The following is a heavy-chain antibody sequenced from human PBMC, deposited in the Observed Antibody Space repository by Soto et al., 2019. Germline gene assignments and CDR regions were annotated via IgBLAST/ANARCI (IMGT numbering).Heavy chain of an antibody. CDR2: IYYSGST. CDR1: GGSISSGGYY. J-gene: IGHJ4*02. Sequence: SETLSLTCTVSGGSISSGGYYWSWIRQHPGKGLEWIGYIYYSGSTYYNPSLKSRATISVDTSKNQFSLKLSSVTAADTAVYYCARDRLGGLDYWGQGTLVTVSS. V-gene: IGHV4-31*03. CDR3: ARDRLGGLDY.